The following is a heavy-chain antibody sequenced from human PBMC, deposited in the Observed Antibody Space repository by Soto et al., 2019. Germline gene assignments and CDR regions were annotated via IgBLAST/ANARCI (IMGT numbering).Heavy chain of an antibody. V-gene: IGHV3-23*01. CDR2: ISAGSSST. Sequence: SLRLSCTVSGITFSNYSMTWVRQAPGKGLEWVSSISAGSSSTNYADSVKGRFTISRDNSKDTLYLQMNSLRVEDTAVYYCAKDYESAYWGQGTLVTVPQ. D-gene: IGHD3-16*01. J-gene: IGHJ4*02. CDR1: GITFSNYS. CDR3: AKDYESAY.